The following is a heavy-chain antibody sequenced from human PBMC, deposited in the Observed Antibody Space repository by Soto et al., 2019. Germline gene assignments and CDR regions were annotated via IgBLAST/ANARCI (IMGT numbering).Heavy chain of an antibody. CDR2: INSDGSST. CDR3: ARAPNYYYYGMDV. J-gene: IGHJ6*02. Sequence: GGSLRLSCAASGFTFSSYWMHWGRQAPGKGLVWVSRINSDGSSTSYADSVKGRFTISRDNAKNTLYLQMNSLRAEDTAVYYCARAPNYYYYGMDVWGQGTTVTVSS. CDR1: GFTFSSYW. V-gene: IGHV3-74*01.